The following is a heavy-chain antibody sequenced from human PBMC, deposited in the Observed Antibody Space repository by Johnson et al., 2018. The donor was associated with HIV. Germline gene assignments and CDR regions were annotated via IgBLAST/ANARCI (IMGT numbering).Heavy chain of an antibody. CDR1: GFTFSSYG. Sequence: QVQLVESGGGVVQPGRSLRLSCAASGFTFSSYGMHWVRQAPGKGLEWVAVIWYDGRNTYYADSVKGRFTISRDNSKNMLHLQMNSLKTEDTAVYYCTTDPYGGRRDAFEIWGQGTMVTVSS. V-gene: IGHV3-33*01. CDR2: IWYDGRNT. J-gene: IGHJ3*02. CDR3: TTDPYGGRRDAFEI. D-gene: IGHD1-26*01.